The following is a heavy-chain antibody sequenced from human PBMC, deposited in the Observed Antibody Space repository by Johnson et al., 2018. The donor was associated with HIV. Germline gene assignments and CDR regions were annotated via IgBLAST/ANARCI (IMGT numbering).Heavy chain of an antibody. CDR1: GFTFDDYA. CDR2: IGTAGDT. CDR3: AKDLRITIFGVVPPHDAFDI. J-gene: IGHJ3*02. V-gene: IGHV3-9*01. D-gene: IGHD3-3*01. Sequence: VLLVESGGGLVQPGRSLRLSCAASGFTFDDYAMHWVRQAPGKGLEWVSGIGTAGDTYYADSVKGRFTISSDNSKNTLYLQMNSLRAEDTAVYYCAKDLRITIFGVVPPHDAFDIWGQGAMVTVSS.